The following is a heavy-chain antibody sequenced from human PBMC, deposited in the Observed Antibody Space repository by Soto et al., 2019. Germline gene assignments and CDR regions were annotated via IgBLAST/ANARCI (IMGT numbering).Heavy chain of an antibody. J-gene: IGHJ4*02. CDR1: GFAFSSFG. CDR3: AFGNLSYYFDY. D-gene: IGHD3-16*01. V-gene: IGHV3-33*01. Sequence: LRLSRVASGFAFSSFGMHWVRQAPGKGLEWVAIIWYDGSDKYYGDSVKGRFTISKDNSKNTLFLQMNSLRAEDTAVYHCAFGNLSYYFDYWGQGTPVTVSS. CDR2: IWYDGSDK.